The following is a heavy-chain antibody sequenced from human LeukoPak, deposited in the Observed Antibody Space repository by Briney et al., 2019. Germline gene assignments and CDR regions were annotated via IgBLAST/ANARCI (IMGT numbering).Heavy chain of an antibody. Sequence: SQTLSLTCTVSGGSISSGGYYWSWIRQPPGKGLEWIAYIYYSGSTNYNPSLKSRVTISVEKSKNQFSLKLSSVTAAGTAVYYCARGGYSGYGIFDHWGQGTLVTVSS. V-gene: IGHV4-61*08. CDR1: GGSISSGGYY. CDR3: ARGGYSGYGIFDH. D-gene: IGHD5-12*01. J-gene: IGHJ4*02. CDR2: IYYSGST.